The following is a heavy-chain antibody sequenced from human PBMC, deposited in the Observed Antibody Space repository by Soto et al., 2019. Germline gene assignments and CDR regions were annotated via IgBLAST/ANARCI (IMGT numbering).Heavy chain of an antibody. V-gene: IGHV1-3*01. J-gene: IGHJ4*02. CDR2: INAGNGNT. CDR1: GYTFTNYA. CDR3: GSNGPMHSSGSIDY. D-gene: IGHD3-10*01. Sequence: ASVKVSCKASGYTFTNYAMHWVCQAPGQRLEWMGWINAGNGNTKYSQKFQGRVTITRDTSASTAYMELSSLRSEDTAVYYCGSNGPMHSSGSIDYWGQGTLVTVSS.